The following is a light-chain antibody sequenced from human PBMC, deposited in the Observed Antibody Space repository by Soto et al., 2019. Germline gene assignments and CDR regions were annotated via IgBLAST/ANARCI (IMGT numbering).Light chain of an antibody. V-gene: IGKV2-24*01. CDR2: KIS. CDR3: MQXTQFPYT. Sequence: DVVMTQTPXXSXVXXXXPAXXSCRSSXXLVHSDGNTYLSWLQQRPGQPPRLLIYKISNRFSGVPDRFSGSGAGTDFTLKISRVEAEDVGVYYXMQXTQFPYTFGQGTKLEIK. CDR1: XXLVHSDGNTY. J-gene: IGKJ2*01.